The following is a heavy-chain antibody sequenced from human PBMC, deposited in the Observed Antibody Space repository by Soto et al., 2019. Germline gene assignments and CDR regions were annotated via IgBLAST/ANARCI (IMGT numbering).Heavy chain of an antibody. CDR3: AREVESVYYGGTSHFDY. Sequence: QVQLQESGPGLVKSSQTLSLTCTVSGDSISSADYYWTWIRQPPGKGLEWIGYIFYSESTYYNPSLKSRVSISADTSKNQFSLKLSSVTAADTAVYFCAREVESVYYGGTSHFDYWGQGSLVTVSS. CDR2: IFYSEST. J-gene: IGHJ4*02. CDR1: GDSISSADYY. D-gene: IGHD4-17*01. V-gene: IGHV4-30-4*01.